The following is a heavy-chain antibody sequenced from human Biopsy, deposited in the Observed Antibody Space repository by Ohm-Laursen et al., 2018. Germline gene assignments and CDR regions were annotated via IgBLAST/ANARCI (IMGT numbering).Heavy chain of an antibody. V-gene: IGHV4-34*08. CDR2: INQSGST. D-gene: IGHD4-17*01. J-gene: IGHJ4*02. Sequence: PSETLSLTCAVFGRTFSDYRWTWIRQPPGKGLEWIGQINQSGSTNYNPSLKSRVTISADASKYEFSLRLTSVTAADTAVYFCGNEVYGRDYWGLGARVTVSS. CDR1: GRTFSDYR. CDR3: GNEVYGRDY.